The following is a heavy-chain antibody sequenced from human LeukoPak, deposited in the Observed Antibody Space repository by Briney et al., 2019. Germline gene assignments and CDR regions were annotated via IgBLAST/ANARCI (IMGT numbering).Heavy chain of an antibody. CDR1: GGTFSSYA. CDR2: IIPIFGTA. D-gene: IGHD5-12*01. V-gene: IGHV1-69*13. CDR3: ASPAWSDSGYDSGRRAVADYEHYYYGMDV. Sequence: GASVKVSCKASGGTFSSYAISWVRQAPGQGLEWMGGIIPIFGTANYAQKFQGRVTITADESTSTAYMELSSLRSEDTAAYYCASPAWSDSGYDSGRRAVADYEHYYYGMDVWGQGTTVTVSS. J-gene: IGHJ6*02.